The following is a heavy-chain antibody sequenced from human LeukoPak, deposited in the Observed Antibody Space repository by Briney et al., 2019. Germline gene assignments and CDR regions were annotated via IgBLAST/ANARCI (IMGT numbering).Heavy chain of an antibody. CDR1: GFTFSRYA. Sequence: AGGSLRLSCEASGFTFSRYAFHWVRQAPGRGLEWVALISYDGSNKYYADSVKGRFTISRDSPKNTLYLQMNSLRAEDTAVYYCARGRTGAWDAFDIWGQGTMVTVSS. CDR2: ISYDGSNK. CDR3: ARGRTGAWDAFDI. D-gene: IGHD1-14*01. J-gene: IGHJ3*02. V-gene: IGHV3-30-3*01.